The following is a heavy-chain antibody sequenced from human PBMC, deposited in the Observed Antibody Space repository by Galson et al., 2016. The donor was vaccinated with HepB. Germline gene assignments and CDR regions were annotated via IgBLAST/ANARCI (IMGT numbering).Heavy chain of an antibody. J-gene: IGHJ6*02. D-gene: IGHD3-10*01. CDR2: IKEDGSEK. V-gene: IGHV3-7*01. Sequence: SLRLSCAASGFTFSSYSMHWVRQAPGKGLEWVANIKEDGSEKYYVDSVKGRITISRDNAKNSLYLQMNSLRADDTSVYYCARGRLWFGEPHYYGMDVWGQGTTVTVSS. CDR3: ARGRLWFGEPHYYGMDV. CDR1: GFTFSSYS.